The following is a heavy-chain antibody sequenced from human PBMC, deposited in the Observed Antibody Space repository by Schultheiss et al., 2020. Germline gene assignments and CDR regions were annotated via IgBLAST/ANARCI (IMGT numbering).Heavy chain of an antibody. CDR3: AKDLDYGDYPDAFDI. Sequence: GGSLRLSCAASGFTVSSNYMSWVRQAPGKGLEWVSVIYSGGSTYYADSVEGRFTITRDNTKNTLYLQMNSLRAEDTAVYYCAKDLDYGDYPDAFDIWGQGTMVTVSS. CDR1: GFTVSSNY. V-gene: IGHV3-53*01. CDR2: IYSGGST. J-gene: IGHJ3*02. D-gene: IGHD4-17*01.